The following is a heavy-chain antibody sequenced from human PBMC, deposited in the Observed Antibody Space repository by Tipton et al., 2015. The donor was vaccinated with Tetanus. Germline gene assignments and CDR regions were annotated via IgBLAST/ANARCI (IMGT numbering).Heavy chain of an antibody. V-gene: IGHV4-59*06. Sequence: TLSLTCTVSGGSINPYYWSWIRQPPGKGLEWIGYIYYSGHTYYNPSLRGRVDISLDTSQNQVSLNLRSVTAADTAVYYCARNYLSFGSLYAYFDYWGQGSLVTVSS. J-gene: IGHJ4*02. D-gene: IGHD2-8*01. CDR1: GGSINPYY. CDR3: ARNYLSFGSLYAYFDY. CDR2: IYYSGHT.